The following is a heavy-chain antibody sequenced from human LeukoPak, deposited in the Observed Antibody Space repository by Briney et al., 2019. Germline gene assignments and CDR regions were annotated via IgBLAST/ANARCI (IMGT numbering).Heavy chain of an antibody. CDR3: ARVVWAVAGHAFDI. D-gene: IGHD6-19*01. Sequence: SETLSLTCTLSGGSISSDYWSWIRQPAGKGLEWVGRIFTSGSTNYNPSLKSRVTMSLDTSKNQFSLKLTSVSAADTAMYYCARVVWAVAGHAFDIWGQGTMVIVSS. CDR2: IFTSGST. V-gene: IGHV4-4*07. J-gene: IGHJ3*02. CDR1: GGSISSDY.